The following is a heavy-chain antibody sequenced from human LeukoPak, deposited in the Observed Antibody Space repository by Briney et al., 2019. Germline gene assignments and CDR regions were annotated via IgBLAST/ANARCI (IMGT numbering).Heavy chain of an antibody. V-gene: IGHV4-59*01. CDR3: ARNRGN. CDR1: GGSISSYY. CDR2: IYYTGST. D-gene: IGHD1-14*01. J-gene: IGHJ4*02. Sequence: SETLSLTCTVSGGSISSYYWSWIRQPPGKGLEWIGYIYYTGSTSYNPSLNSRVTISIDTSKHQYPLRLSSVTAADTAVYYCARNRGNWGQGTLVTVSS.